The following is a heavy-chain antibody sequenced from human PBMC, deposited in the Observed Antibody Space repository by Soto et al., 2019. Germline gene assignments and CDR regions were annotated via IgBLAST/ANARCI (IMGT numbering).Heavy chain of an antibody. D-gene: IGHD6-6*01. CDR2: ISGNGGST. CDR3: AKGSEFSNSYTLDFDF. CDR1: GFTFSSYA. Sequence: GGSLRLSCAASGFTFSSYAMSWVRQAPGRGLEWVSIISGNGGSTYYAASVKGRFTISRDNTKNTLYLQMDSLTAEDTAVYYCAKGSEFSNSYTLDFDFWGQGALVPVSS. J-gene: IGHJ4*02. V-gene: IGHV3-23*01.